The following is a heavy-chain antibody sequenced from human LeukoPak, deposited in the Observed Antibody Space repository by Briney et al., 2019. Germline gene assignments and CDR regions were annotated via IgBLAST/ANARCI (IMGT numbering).Heavy chain of an antibody. J-gene: IGHJ6*03. D-gene: IGHD2-2*02. Sequence: GGSLRLSCAASGFTFSSYWMHWVRQAPGKGLVWVSRINSDGSSTSYADSVKGRCTISRDNAKKTLYLQMNSLRAEDTAVYYCARDPRYCSSTSCYTFYYYYYYMDVWGKGTTVTVSS. V-gene: IGHV3-74*01. CDR3: ARDPRYCSSTSCYTFYYYYYYMDV. CDR1: GFTFSSYW. CDR2: INSDGSST.